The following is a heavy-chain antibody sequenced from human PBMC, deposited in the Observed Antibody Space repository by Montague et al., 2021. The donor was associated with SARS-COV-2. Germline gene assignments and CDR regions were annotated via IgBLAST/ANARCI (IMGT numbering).Heavy chain of an antibody. Sequence: SETLSLTCAVRGGSFSGYSWIWIRQPPGKGLQWIGEVKHSGDTKYNTSLKSRVAISIDTSKNQFSLKLSSVTAPDTAVYYCARLGDGVEPSPFLGLGPFYYYYYTDXWGKGTAVTVSS. D-gene: IGHD1-1*01. V-gene: IGHV4-34*01. CDR3: ARLGDGVEPSPFLGLGPFYYYYYTDX. J-gene: IGHJ6*03. CDR1: GGSFSGYS. CDR2: VKHSGDT.